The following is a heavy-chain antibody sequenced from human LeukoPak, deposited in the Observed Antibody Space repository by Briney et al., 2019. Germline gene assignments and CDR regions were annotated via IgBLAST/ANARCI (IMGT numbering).Heavy chain of an antibody. CDR2: IYPGDSDT. J-gene: IGHJ4*02. CDR3: ARGAGLQFDRMIDY. D-gene: IGHD4-11*01. Sequence: GESLQISCKGSGYSFTSYWIGWVRQMPGKGLEWMGIIYPGDSDTRYSPSFQGQVTISADTSINTAYLQWSSLTAADTAMYYCARGAGLQFDRMIDYWGQGTLVTVSS. V-gene: IGHV5-51*01. CDR1: GYSFTSYW.